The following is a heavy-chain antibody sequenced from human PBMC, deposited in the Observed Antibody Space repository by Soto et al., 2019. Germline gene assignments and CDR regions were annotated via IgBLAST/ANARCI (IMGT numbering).Heavy chain of an antibody. CDR3: ARGLGLWTLDY. CDR1: GFTFSSYA. D-gene: IGHD2-21*01. Sequence: GGSLRLSCAASGFTFSSYAMSWVRQAPGKGLEWVAVISYDGSNKYYADSVKGRFTISRDNSKNTLYLQMNSLRAEDTAVYYCARGLGLWTLDYWGQGTLVTVSS. J-gene: IGHJ4*02. CDR2: ISYDGSNK. V-gene: IGHV3-30-3*01.